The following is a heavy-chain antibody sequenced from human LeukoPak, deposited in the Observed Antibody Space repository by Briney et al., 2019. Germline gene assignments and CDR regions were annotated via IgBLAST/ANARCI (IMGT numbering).Heavy chain of an antibody. CDR3: ARLTRSSNSADY. Sequence: RGASLEISCQGSGSSFTSYRIGWVRQLPGKGLEWMGIIYPGDSDNRYSPSFQGQVTISADMSSSTASLQWSSLKASDTAMYYCARLTRSSNSADYWGQGTLVTVSS. J-gene: IGHJ4*02. CDR1: GSSFTSYR. V-gene: IGHV5-51*01. D-gene: IGHD2-2*01. CDR2: IYPGDSDN.